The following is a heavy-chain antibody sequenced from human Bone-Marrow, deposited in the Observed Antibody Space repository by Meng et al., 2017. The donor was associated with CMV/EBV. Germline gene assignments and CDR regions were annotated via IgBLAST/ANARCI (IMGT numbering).Heavy chain of an antibody. Sequence: ASVKVSCKASGYTFTDHYFHWVRQAPGQGLEWMGWIYPNSGGTHYAQKFQGRLTVTTDTSISTGYMELSSLGSDDTAVYYCARDKKHGHPGSQYYYYYGMDVWGQGTTVTVYS. J-gene: IGHJ6*02. V-gene: IGHV1-2*02. D-gene: IGHD2/OR15-2a*01. CDR2: IYPNSGGT. CDR1: GYTFTDHY. CDR3: ARDKKHGHPGSQYYYYYGMDV.